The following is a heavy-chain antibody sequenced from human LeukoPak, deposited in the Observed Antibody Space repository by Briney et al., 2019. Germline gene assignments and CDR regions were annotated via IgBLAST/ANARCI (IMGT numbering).Heavy chain of an antibody. Sequence: PSETLSLTCTVSGGSTSSSSYYWGWIRQPPGKGLEWIGSIYYSGSTYYNPSLKSRVTISVDTSKNQFSLKLSSVTVADTAVYYCPLTVGDYFDYWGQGTLVTVSS. CDR3: PLTVGDYFDY. D-gene: IGHD2-15*01. CDR1: GGSTSSSSYY. CDR2: IYYSGST. V-gene: IGHV4-39*01. J-gene: IGHJ4*02.